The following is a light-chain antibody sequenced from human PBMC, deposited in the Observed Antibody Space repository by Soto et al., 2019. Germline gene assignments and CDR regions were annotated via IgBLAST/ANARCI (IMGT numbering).Light chain of an antibody. CDR1: SSDVGAYNH. CDR2: EVS. J-gene: IGLJ1*01. CDR3: SSYAGSGGV. Sequence: QSVLTQPPSASGSPGQSVTISCTGTSSDVGAYNHVSWYQQHPGKAPKLMIYEVSKRPSGVPDRFSGSKSGNTASLTVSGLQAEDEADYYCSSYAGSGGVFGTGTKLTVL. V-gene: IGLV2-8*01.